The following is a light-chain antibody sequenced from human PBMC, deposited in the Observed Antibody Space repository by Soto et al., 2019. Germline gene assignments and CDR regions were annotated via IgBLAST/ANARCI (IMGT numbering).Light chain of an antibody. CDR3: SSYRSSNTVL. Sequence: QSVLTQPASVSGSPGQSITISYTGTTSDVGGYRYVSWYQQHPGRAPQLMIYDVSNRPSGVSNRFSGSKSGNTASLTISGLQAEDEADYYCSSYRSSNTVLFGGGTKLTVL. CDR1: TSDVGGYRY. CDR2: DVS. J-gene: IGLJ2*01. V-gene: IGLV2-14*01.